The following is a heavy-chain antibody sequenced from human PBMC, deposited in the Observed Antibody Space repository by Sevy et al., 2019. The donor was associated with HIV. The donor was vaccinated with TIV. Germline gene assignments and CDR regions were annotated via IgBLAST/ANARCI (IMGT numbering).Heavy chain of an antibody. CDR2: IKSKTDGGTT. J-gene: IGHJ6*02. CDR3: TTDCDYGDYAGGMDV. Sequence: GGSLRLSCAASGFTFSNAWMSWVRQAPGKGLEWVGRIKSKTDGGTTDYAAPVKGRFTISRDDLKNTLYLQMNSLKTEDTAVYYCTTDCDYGDYAGGMDVWGQGTTVTVSS. CDR1: GFTFSNAW. D-gene: IGHD4-17*01. V-gene: IGHV3-15*01.